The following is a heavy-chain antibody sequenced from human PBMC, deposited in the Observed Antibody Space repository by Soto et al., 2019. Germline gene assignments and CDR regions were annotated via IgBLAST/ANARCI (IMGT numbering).Heavy chain of an antibody. J-gene: IGHJ6*02. D-gene: IGHD5-12*01. V-gene: IGHV4-61*01. CDR2: IYYSGST. CDR3: ARDQEGIVATISRYYYYGMDV. Sequence: SETLSLTCTVSGGSVSSGSYYWSWIRQPPGKGLEWIGYIYYSGSTNYNPSLKSRVTISADTSKNQFSLKLSSVTAADTAVYYCARDQEGIVATISRYYYYGMDVWGQGTTVTVSS. CDR1: GGSVSSGSYY.